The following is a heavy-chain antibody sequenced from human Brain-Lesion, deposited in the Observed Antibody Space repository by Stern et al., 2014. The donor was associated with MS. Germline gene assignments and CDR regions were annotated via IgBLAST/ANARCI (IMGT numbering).Heavy chain of an antibody. J-gene: IGHJ4*02. D-gene: IGHD6-13*01. V-gene: IGHV4-4*02. CDR3: ARFPASRPHVFDS. CDR2: SDHSGST. CDR1: GGSISSSNW. Sequence: QVQLVQSGPGLVKPSGTLSLTCAVSGGSISSSNWWSWVRQSPGKGLEWIGESDHSGSTIYNPSLKSRVTVSVDKSQKRFSLNLRSVPAADTAVYFCARFPASRPHVFDSWGQGTLVTVSS.